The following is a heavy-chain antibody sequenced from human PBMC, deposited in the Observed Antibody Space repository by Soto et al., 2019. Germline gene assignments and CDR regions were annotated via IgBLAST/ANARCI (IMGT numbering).Heavy chain of an antibody. V-gene: IGHV3-21*02. CDR2: LDPSSTYI. CDR3: VRGSYGDYDS. D-gene: IGHD4-17*01. CDR1: GLTFSAYT. Sequence: EVQLVESGGGLVKPGRSLRLSCAASGLTFSAYTMNWVRQAPGKGLEWVSSLDPSSTYIYYADSVKGRFTLSRDNAKNSLFLRLNSLRADDTALYYCVRGSYGDYDSWGQGTLVTVSS. J-gene: IGHJ5*01.